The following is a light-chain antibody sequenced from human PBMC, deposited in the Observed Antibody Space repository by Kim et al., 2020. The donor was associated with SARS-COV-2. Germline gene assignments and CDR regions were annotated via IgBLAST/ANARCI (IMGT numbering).Light chain of an antibody. CDR2: SNN. Sequence: ELTQPPSASGTPGQRVTISCSGSSSNIGSNTVNWYQQVPGTAPKLLIYSNNQRPSGVPDRFSGSKSGTSASLAISGLQSEDEADYYCAAWDDSLNIYVFGSGTKVTVL. J-gene: IGLJ1*01. CDR3: AAWDDSLNIYV. V-gene: IGLV1-44*01. CDR1: SSNIGSNT.